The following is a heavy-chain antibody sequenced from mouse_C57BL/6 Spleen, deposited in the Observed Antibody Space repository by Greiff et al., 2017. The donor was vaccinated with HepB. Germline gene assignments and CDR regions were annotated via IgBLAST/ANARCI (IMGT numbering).Heavy chain of an antibody. CDR1: GYTFTSYW. V-gene: IGHV1-53*01. D-gene: IGHD2-14*01. J-gene: IGHJ4*01. CDR3: ARQDRDYYAMDY. Sequence: QVQLQQPGPELVKPGASVKLSCKASGYTFTSYWMHWVKQRPGQGLEWIGNINPSNGGTNYNEKFKSKATLTVDKSSSTAYMQLSSLTSEDSAVYYCARQDRDYYAMDYWGQGTSVTVSS. CDR2: INPSNGGT.